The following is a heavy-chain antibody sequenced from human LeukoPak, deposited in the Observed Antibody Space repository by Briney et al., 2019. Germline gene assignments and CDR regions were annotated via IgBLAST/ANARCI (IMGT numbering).Heavy chain of an antibody. CDR1: GGTFSSCT. CDR3: ARAMTTVTTGPYYYYYYYMDV. CDR2: IIPILGIA. J-gene: IGHJ6*03. D-gene: IGHD4-17*01. Sequence: SVKVSCKASGGTFSSCTISWVRQAPGQGLEWMGRIIPILGIANYAQKFQGRVTITADKSTSTAYMELSSLRSEDTAVYYCARAMTTVTTGPYYYYYYYMDVWGKGTTVTVSS. V-gene: IGHV1-69*02.